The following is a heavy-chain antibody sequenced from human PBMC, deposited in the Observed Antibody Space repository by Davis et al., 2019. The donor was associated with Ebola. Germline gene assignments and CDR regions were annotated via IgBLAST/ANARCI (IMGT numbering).Heavy chain of an antibody. CDR3: AKGGGAIHDWFHP. CDR1: GFTFSSYS. CDR2: IGWNSGDK. D-gene: IGHD2-21*01. Sequence: GGSLRLSCAASGFTFSSYSMNWVRQAPGKGLEWVAGIGWNSGDKGYADSVKGRFTISRDNAKNSLYLQMNSLRAEDTAFYYCAKGGGAIHDWFHPWGQGVLVTVSS. V-gene: IGHV3-9*01. J-gene: IGHJ5*02.